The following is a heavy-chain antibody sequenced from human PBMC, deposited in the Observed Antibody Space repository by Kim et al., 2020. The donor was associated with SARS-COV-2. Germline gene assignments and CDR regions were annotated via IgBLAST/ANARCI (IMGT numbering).Heavy chain of an antibody. CDR3: DNVPSTASAY. J-gene: IGHJ4*02. CDR2: INSGANSYAT. V-gene: IGHV3-73*01. Sequence: GGSLRLSCAASGFTVSSYYMSWVRQASGKGLEWVAVINSGANSYATTYAAARSSSFSDTCDDTQNTQLQKMNNVNTEETYGVSCDNVPSTASAYWGQ. CDR1: GFTVSSYY. D-gene: IGHD3-16*01.